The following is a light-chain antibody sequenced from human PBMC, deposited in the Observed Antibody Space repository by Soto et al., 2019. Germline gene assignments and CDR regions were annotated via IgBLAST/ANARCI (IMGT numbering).Light chain of an antibody. CDR1: SSNIGALYD. J-gene: IGLJ2*01. CDR2: VNN. CDR3: QSYDSGLSGYVV. Sequence: QSVLTQPPSVSRAPGQRVTISCTGSSSNIGALYDVHWYQQLPGTAPKLLIYVNNNRPSGVPDRFSGSKSGTSASLAITGLQAEDEADYYCQSYDSGLSGYVVFGGGTKLTVL. V-gene: IGLV1-40*01.